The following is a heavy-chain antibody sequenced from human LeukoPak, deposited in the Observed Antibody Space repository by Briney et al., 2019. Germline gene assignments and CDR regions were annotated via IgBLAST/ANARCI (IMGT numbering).Heavy chain of an antibody. V-gene: IGHV3-30*04. CDR3: ARGETTTSPYFDY. J-gene: IGHJ4*02. D-gene: IGHD1-26*01. Sequence: GGSLRLSCAASGFTFNSFPMHWVRQAPGKGLEWVAVVLNDGSTKCYADYVRGRFTISRDNSKDTVYLQMNSLRVEDTAIYYCARGETTTSPYFDYWGQGTLVTVSS. CDR2: VLNDGSTK. CDR1: GFTFNSFP.